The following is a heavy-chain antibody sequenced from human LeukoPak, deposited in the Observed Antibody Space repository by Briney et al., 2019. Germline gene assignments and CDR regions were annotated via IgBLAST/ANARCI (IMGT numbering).Heavy chain of an antibody. J-gene: IGHJ4*02. V-gene: IGHV3-48*02. CDR3: ARDRTSGYRYASDY. CDR2: ISSSSSTI. Sequence: PGGSLRLSCAGSGFTFSSYSMNWVRQAPGKGLEWVSYISSSSSTIDYAESVKGRFTISRDNAKNSLYLQMDSLRDEDSAVYHCARDRTSGYRYASDYWGQGTLVTVSS. CDR1: GFTFSSYS. D-gene: IGHD5-18*01.